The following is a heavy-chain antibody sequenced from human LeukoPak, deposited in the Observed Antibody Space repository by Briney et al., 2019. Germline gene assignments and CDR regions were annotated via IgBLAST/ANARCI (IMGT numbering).Heavy chain of an antibody. V-gene: IGHV3-23*01. CDR3: AKDLPVASMPGCVDY. D-gene: IGHD5-12*01. CDR1: GFTFVDSG. CDR2: ISASGGTT. Sequence: GGSLRLTCAVSGFTFVDSGICWVCDAQGQGLGWVSAISASGGTTYYAESVMGRFAISTENSKNTLYLLMNSLSAEDTAVYYCAKDLPVASMPGCVDYWGQGTPVTVSS. J-gene: IGHJ4*02.